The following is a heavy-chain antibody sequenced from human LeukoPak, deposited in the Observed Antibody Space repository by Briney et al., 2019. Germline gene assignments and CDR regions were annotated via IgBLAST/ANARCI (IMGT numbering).Heavy chain of an antibody. J-gene: IGHJ6*03. D-gene: IGHD3-10*01. CDR3: ASGSGSYRTPYYYMDV. Sequence: GGSLRLSCAASGFTFSSYAMSWVRQAPGKGLEWVSGVSGGGGSTYYADSAKGRFTISRDNSKNTLYLQMNSLRAEDTAVYYCASGSGSYRTPYYYMDVWGTGTTVTVSS. CDR2: VSGGGGST. CDR1: GFTFSSYA. V-gene: IGHV3-23*01.